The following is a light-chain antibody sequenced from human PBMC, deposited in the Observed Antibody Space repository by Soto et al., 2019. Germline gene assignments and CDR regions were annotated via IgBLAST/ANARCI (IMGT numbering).Light chain of an antibody. CDR2: DAS. J-gene: IGKJ2*01. CDR1: QSISSW. V-gene: IGKV1-5*01. Sequence: DIQMTQSPSTLSASVGDRVTITCRASQSISSWLAWYQQKPGKAPKLLIYDASSLESGVPSRFSGSGSGTEFTLTISSLQPDDFATYYCQRYNSYLPFFGQGTKLEIK. CDR3: QRYNSYLPF.